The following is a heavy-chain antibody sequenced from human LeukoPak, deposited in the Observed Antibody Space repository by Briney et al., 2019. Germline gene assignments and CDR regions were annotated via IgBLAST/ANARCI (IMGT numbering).Heavy chain of an antibody. J-gene: IGHJ4*02. V-gene: IGHV1-2*02. D-gene: IGHD4-17*01. CDR2: IYPNSGDT. Sequence: ASVKVSCKASGYTFGANYMYWVRQAPGQGLEWMGWIYPNSGDTNYAQKFQGRVTLTRVTSISTAYMELSRPRSDDTAIYYCARSVGYGDYPLDFWGQGTLVTVSS. CDR1: GYTFGANY. CDR3: ARSVGYGDYPLDF.